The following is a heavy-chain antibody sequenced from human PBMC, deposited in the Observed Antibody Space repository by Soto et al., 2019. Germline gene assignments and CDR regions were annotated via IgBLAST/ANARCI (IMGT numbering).Heavy chain of an antibody. D-gene: IGHD6-13*01. V-gene: IGHV4-30-4*01. CDR1: RGSISSGDYY. CDR2: IYYSGST. Sequence: QVQLQESGPGLVKPSQTLSLTCTVSRGSISSGDYYWSWIRQPPGKGLEWIGYIYYSGSTYYNPSLKCRVTISVDTSKNQFSLKLSSVTAADTAVYYCARVPGYSSPYYGMDVWGQGTTVTVSS. J-gene: IGHJ6*02. CDR3: ARVPGYSSPYYGMDV.